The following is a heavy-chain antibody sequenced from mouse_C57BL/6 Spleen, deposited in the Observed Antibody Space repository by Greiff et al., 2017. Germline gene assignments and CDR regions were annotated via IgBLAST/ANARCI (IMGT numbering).Heavy chain of an antibody. CDR1: GYTFTDYE. V-gene: IGHV1-15*01. D-gene: IGHD2-4*01. CDR3: TRLGNYEGYAMDY. J-gene: IGHJ4*01. Sequence: QVQLQQSGAELVRPGASVTLSCKASGYTFTDYEMHWVKQTPVHGLVWIGAIDPETGGTAYNQKFKGKAILTADKSSSTAYMELRSLTSEDSAVYYCTRLGNYEGYAMDYWGQGTSVTVSS. CDR2: IDPETGGT.